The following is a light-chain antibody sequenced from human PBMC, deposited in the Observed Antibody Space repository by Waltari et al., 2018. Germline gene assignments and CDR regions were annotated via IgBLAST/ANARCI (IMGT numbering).Light chain of an antibody. CDR1: QSVSSY. CDR3: QQYYRVPLT. V-gene: IGKV3-11*01. CDR2: DAS. Sequence: EIVLTQSPATLSLSPGERATLSCRASQSVSSYLAWYQQKPGQAPRLLIYDASNRATGIPARFSGSGSGTDFTLTISSLQAEDVAVYYCQQYYRVPLTFGGGTKIEIK. J-gene: IGKJ4*01.